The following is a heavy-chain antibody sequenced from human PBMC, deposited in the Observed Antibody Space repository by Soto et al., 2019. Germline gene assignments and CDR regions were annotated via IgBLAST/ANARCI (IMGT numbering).Heavy chain of an antibody. CDR3: ARDLRYSGYAWASEYYFDY. CDR2: IKQDGSEK. Sequence: PGGSLRLSCAASGFTFSSYWMSWVRQAPGKGLEWVANIKQDGSEKYYVDSVKGRFTISRDNAKNSLYLQMNSLRAEDTAVYYCARDLRYSGYAWASEYYFDYWGQGTLVTVSS. D-gene: IGHD5-12*01. CDR1: GFTFSSYW. J-gene: IGHJ4*02. V-gene: IGHV3-7*03.